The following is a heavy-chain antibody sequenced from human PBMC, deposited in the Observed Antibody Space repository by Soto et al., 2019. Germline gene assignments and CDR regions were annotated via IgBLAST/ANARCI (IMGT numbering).Heavy chain of an antibody. CDR2: INPSGGST. D-gene: IGHD1-7*01. CDR1: GYTFTSYY. J-gene: IGHJ6*02. CDR3: ARAPITGTTNYYYYGMDV. Sequence: QVQLVQSGAEVKKPGASVKVSCKASGYTFTSYYMHWVRQAPGQGLEWMGIINPSGGSTSYAQKFQGRVTMTRDTSTSTVYMELSSPRSEDTAVYYCARAPITGTTNYYYYGMDVWGQGTTVTVSS. V-gene: IGHV1-46*01.